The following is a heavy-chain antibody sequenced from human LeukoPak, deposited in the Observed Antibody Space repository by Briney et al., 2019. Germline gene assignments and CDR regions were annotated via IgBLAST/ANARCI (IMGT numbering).Heavy chain of an antibody. CDR2: IYTSGST. J-gene: IGHJ5*02. CDR1: GGSLSSYY. Sequence: PSETLSLTCTVSGGSLSSYYWSWIRQPAGKGLEWIGRIYTSGSTNYNPSLKSRVTMSVDTSKNQFSLKLSSVTAADTAVYYCARDVDIVVVPAATWFDPWGQGTLVTVSS. CDR3: ARDVDIVVVPAATWFDP. D-gene: IGHD2-2*01. V-gene: IGHV4-4*07.